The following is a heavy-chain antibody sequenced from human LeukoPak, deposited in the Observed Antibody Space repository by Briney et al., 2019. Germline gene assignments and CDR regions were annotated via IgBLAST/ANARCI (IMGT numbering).Heavy chain of an antibody. CDR2: IYTSGST. V-gene: IGHV4-4*07. CDR3: ARLTSSWYQDWYFDL. J-gene: IGHJ2*01. Sequence: SETLSLTCTVSSGSISNYDWSWIRQPAGKGLEWIGRIYTSGSTNYNPSLKSPVTMSVDTSKKQFSLKLSSVTAADTAVYYCARLTSSWYQDWYFDLWGRGTLVTVSS. D-gene: IGHD6-13*01. CDR1: SGSISNYD.